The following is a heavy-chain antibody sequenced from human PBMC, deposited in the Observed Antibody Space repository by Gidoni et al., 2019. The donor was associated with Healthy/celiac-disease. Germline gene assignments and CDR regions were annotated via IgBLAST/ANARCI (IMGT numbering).Heavy chain of an antibody. D-gene: IGHD6-19*01. CDR3: AKSQWGEYYFDY. J-gene: IGHJ4*02. Sequence: EVQLVQSGAEAKKPGESLRISCKGSGYSFTSYWISWVRQMPGKGLEWMGRIDPSDSYTNYSPSFQGHVTISADKSISTAYLQWSSLKASDTAMYYCAKSQWGEYYFDYWGQGTLVTVSS. CDR2: IDPSDSYT. V-gene: IGHV5-10-1*03. CDR1: GYSFTSYW.